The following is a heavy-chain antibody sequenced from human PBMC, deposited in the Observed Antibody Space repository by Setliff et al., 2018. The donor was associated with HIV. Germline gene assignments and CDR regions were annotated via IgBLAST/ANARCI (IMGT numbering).Heavy chain of an antibody. Sequence: ASVKVSCKSSGYTFTGHYIHWVRQAPGQGLEWMGWINPNTGGTNYAQKFQGRVTMTRDTSISTAYMELRRLRSDDTAMYYCARDRTPLDAFDIWGQGTMVTVS. J-gene: IGHJ3*02. V-gene: IGHV1-2*02. CDR1: GYTFTGHY. CDR2: INPNTGGT. D-gene: IGHD1-7*01. CDR3: ARDRTPLDAFDI.